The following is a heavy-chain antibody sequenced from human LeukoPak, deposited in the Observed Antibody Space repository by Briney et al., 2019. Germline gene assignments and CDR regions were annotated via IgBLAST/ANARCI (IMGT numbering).Heavy chain of an antibody. CDR1: GGSFSGYY. V-gene: IGHV4-34*01. CDR2: INHSGST. J-gene: IGHJ4*02. Sequence: SETLSLTCAVYGGSFSGYYWSWIRQPPGKGLEWIGEINHSGSTNYNPSLKSRVTISVDTSKNQFSLKLSSVTAADTAVYYCARVDTAMVTGYWGQGTLVTVSS. D-gene: IGHD5-18*01. CDR3: ARVDTAMVTGY.